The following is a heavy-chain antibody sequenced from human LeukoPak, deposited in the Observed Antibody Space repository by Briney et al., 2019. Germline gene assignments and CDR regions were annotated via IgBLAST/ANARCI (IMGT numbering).Heavy chain of an antibody. J-gene: IGHJ6*02. V-gene: IGHV3-11*01. Sequence: GGSLRLSCAASGFTFSDYYMSLIRQAAGKGLEWVSYISSSGSTIYYADSVKGRFTISRDNAKNSLYLQMNSLRAEDTAVYYCARRPYYDILTGYVGGMDVWGQGTTVTVSS. CDR3: ARRPYYDILTGYVGGMDV. CDR2: ISSSGSTI. CDR1: GFTFSDYY. D-gene: IGHD3-9*01.